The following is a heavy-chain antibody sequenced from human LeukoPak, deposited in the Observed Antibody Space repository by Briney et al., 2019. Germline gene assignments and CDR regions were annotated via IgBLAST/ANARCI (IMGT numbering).Heavy chain of an antibody. J-gene: IGHJ4*02. CDR1: GFTFSSYG. CDR3: AKDRGYCSSTSCRLFDY. D-gene: IGHD2-2*01. Sequence: PGGSLRLSCAASGFTFSSYGMHWVRQAPGKGLEWVAFIRYDGSNKYYADSVKGRFTISRDNSKNTLYLQMNSLRAEDTAVYYCAKDRGYCSSTSCRLFDYWGQGTLVTVSS. V-gene: IGHV3-30*02. CDR2: IRYDGSNK.